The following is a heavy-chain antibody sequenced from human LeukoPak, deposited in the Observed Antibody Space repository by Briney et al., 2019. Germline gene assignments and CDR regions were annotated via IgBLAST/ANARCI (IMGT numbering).Heavy chain of an antibody. J-gene: IGHJ4*02. Sequence: GASLRLSCAASGFTFSSYSMNWVRQAPGKGLEWVSSISSSSYIYYADSVKGRFTISRDNAKNSLYLQMNSLRAEDTAVYYCARYEFDYWGQGTLVTVSS. CDR1: GFTFSSYS. D-gene: IGHD3-3*01. CDR3: ARYEFDY. CDR2: ISSSSYI. V-gene: IGHV3-21*01.